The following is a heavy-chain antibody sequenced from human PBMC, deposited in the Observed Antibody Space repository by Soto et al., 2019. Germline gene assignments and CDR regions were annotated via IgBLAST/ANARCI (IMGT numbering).Heavy chain of an antibody. Sequence: QEHLMESGGGLVKPGGSLRLSCAGSGFIFSDYYITWIRRAPGKGLEWVSYINTLSSAIYYADSVKGQFTISRDNAKNSVYLQMNSLRAEDTAVYYCARRLQWQLRPLDSWGRGTLVTVSS. CDR1: GFIFSDYY. D-gene: IGHD6-19*01. J-gene: IGHJ4*02. V-gene: IGHV3-11*01. CDR3: ARRLQWQLRPLDS. CDR2: INTLSSAI.